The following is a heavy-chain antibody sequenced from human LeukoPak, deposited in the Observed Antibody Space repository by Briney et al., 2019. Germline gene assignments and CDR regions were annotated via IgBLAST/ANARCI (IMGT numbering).Heavy chain of an antibody. CDR1: GGSISSSSYY. CDR3: ARRHYYDSSGYYYY. Sequence: PSETLSLTCTVSGGSISSSSYYWGWIRQPPGKGLEWIGSIYYSGSTYYNPSLKSRVTISVDTSKNQFSLKLSSVTAADTAVCYCARRHYYDSSGYYYYWGQGTLVTVSS. V-gene: IGHV4-39*01. CDR2: IYYSGST. D-gene: IGHD3-22*01. J-gene: IGHJ4*02.